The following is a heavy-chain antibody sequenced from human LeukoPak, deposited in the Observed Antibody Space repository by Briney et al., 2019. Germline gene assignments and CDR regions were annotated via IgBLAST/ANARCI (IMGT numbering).Heavy chain of an antibody. CDR2: ISYDGSNK. D-gene: IGHD6-19*01. V-gene: IGHV3-30*18. J-gene: IGHJ4*02. Sequence: GGSLRLSCAASGFTFSSYGMHWVRQAPGKGLEWVAVISYDGSNKYYADSVKSRFTISRDNSKNTLYLQMNSLRAEDTAVYYCTKDIEVAGTSLDYWGQGTLVTVSS. CDR3: TKDIEVAGTSLDY. CDR1: GFTFSSYG.